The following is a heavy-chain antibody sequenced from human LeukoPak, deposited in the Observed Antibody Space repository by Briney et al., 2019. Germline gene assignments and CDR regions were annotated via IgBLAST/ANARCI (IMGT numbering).Heavy chain of an antibody. J-gene: IGHJ6*03. CDR1: GGSFSSYY. V-gene: IGHV4-59*01. D-gene: IGHD5-12*01. CDR3: ARVVYSGYDFRGAMDV. CDR2: IDHSGST. Sequence: PSETLSLTCTVSGGSFSSYYWTWIRQPPGKGLEWIGYIDHSGSTNYNPSLKSRVSISSDTSKNQFSLKLSSVTAADTAVYYCARVVYSGYDFRGAMDVWGKGTTVTVSS.